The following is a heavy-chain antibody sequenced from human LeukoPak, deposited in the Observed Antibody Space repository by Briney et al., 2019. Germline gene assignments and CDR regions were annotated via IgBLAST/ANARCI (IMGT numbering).Heavy chain of an antibody. J-gene: IGHJ3*02. CDR1: GGTFSSYA. V-gene: IGHV1-69*13. CDR3: ARDRTFLGYCSSTSCSTDAFDI. D-gene: IGHD2-2*02. Sequence: VASVKVSCKASGGTFSSYAISWVRQAPGQGLEWMGGIIPIFGTANYAQKFQGRVTITADESTSTAYMELSSLRSEDTAVYYCARDRTFLGYCSSTSCSTDAFDIWGQGTMVTVSS. CDR2: IIPIFGTA.